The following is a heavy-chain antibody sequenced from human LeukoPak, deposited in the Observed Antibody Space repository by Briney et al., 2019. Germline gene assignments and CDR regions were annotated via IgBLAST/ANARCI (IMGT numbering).Heavy chain of an antibody. Sequence: GGSLRLSCVASGFSFSSYSMNCVRQAPGEGLEWVSSISSSSGYINYADSVKGRFTISRDNAKKTVYLQMNSLRGSDTAVYYCASGWSGDWGRGTLVTVSS. CDR1: GFSFSSYS. CDR2: ISSSSGYI. CDR3: ASGWSGD. D-gene: IGHD6-19*01. V-gene: IGHV3-21*01. J-gene: IGHJ4*02.